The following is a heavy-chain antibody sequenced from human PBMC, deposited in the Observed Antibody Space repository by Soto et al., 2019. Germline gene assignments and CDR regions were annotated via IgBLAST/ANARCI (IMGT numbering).Heavy chain of an antibody. CDR1: GFTFRTYT. CDR3: ARDRGYDAHDYYYNAMDV. J-gene: IGHJ6*02. D-gene: IGHD2-15*01. Sequence: GGSLRLSCVASGFTFRTYTMNWVRQAPGKGLEWVSGIRGFSPYTFYAESVKGRFTISRDDAKNSLYLQMNSLGVEDTAVYYCARDRGYDAHDYYYNAMDVWGQGTTVTVSS. V-gene: IGHV3-21*01. CDR2: IRGFSPYT.